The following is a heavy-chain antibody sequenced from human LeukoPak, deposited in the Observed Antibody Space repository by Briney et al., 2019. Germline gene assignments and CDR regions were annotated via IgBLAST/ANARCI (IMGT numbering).Heavy chain of an antibody. J-gene: IGHJ4*02. CDR3: AKDDTIFGVVITYFDY. D-gene: IGHD3-3*01. CDR2: ISSSGSTI. V-gene: IGHV3-11*04. Sequence: GGSLRLSCAASGFTFSDYYMSWIRQAPGKGLEWVSYISSSGSTIYYADSVKGRFTISRDNAKNSLYLQMNSLRAEDTAVYYCAKDDTIFGVVITYFDYWGQGTLVTVSS. CDR1: GFTFSDYY.